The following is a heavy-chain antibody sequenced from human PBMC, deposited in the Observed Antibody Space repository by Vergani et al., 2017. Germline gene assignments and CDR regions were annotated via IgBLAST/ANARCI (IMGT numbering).Heavy chain of an antibody. D-gene: IGHD6-19*01. CDR2: IYYSGST. Sequence: QVQLQESGPGLVKPSETLSLTCTVSGGSISSYYWSWIRQPPGKGLEWIGYIYYSGSTNYNPSLKSRVTISVDTSKNQFSLKLSSVTAEDTAVYYCARGPIAVAAHYWYFDLWGRGTLVTVSS. CDR3: ARGPIAVAAHYWYFDL. CDR1: GGSISSYY. J-gene: IGHJ2*01. V-gene: IGHV4-59*01.